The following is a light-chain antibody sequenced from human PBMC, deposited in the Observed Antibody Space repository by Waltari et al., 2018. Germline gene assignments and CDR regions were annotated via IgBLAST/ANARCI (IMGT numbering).Light chain of an antibody. J-gene: IGLJ1*01. Sequence: QSALTPPASVSGTPGPSITISCSGTTSDVGSYDLVSWYQQHPGEAPKLLICEVFKRPPDTSSRFSGAKSGSTASLTISGLQPEDEADYYCCSYAGRGTYVFGSGTKVTVL. CDR1: TSDVGSYDL. CDR2: EVF. V-gene: IGLV2-23*02. CDR3: CSYAGRGTYV.